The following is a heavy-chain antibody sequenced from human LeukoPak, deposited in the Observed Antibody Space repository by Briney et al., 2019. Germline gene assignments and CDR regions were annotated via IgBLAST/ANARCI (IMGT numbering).Heavy chain of an antibody. Sequence: PSETLSLTCTVSGGSISSYYWSWIRQPPGKGLEWIGYIYYSGSTNYNPSLKSRVTISVDTSKNQFSLKLSSVTAADTAVYYCARDGCTVWQHGAFDIWGQGTMVTVST. CDR1: GGSISSYY. V-gene: IGHV4-59*01. D-gene: IGHD3-16*01. CDR3: ARDGCTVWQHGAFDI. J-gene: IGHJ3*02. CDR2: IYYSGST.